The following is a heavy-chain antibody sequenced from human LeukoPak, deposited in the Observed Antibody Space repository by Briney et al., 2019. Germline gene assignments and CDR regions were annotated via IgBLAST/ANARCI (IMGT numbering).Heavy chain of an antibody. CDR1: GFTFSDYY. J-gene: IGHJ6*03. Sequence: PGGSLRLSCAASGFTFSDYYMSWIRQAPGKGLEWVSYISSSDNTIYYADSVEGRFTISRDNAKNSLYLQMNSLRAEDTAVYYCARVRGNWNRTYYCYYYMDVWGKGTTVTVSS. CDR2: ISSSDNTI. CDR3: ARVRGNWNRTYYCYYYMDV. D-gene: IGHD1-1*01. V-gene: IGHV3-11*04.